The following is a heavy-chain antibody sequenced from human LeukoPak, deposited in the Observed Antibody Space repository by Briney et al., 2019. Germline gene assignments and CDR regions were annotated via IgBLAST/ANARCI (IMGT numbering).Heavy chain of an antibody. Sequence: GRSLRLSCAASGFTFDDYAMHWVRHAPGKGLEWVSGISWNSGSIGYADSVKGRFTISRDNAKNSLYLQMNSLRAEDTALYYCAKDRGIAAPSGAFDIWGQGTMVTVSS. CDR2: ISWNSGSI. CDR1: GFTFDDYA. CDR3: AKDRGIAAPSGAFDI. D-gene: IGHD6-13*01. V-gene: IGHV3-9*01. J-gene: IGHJ3*02.